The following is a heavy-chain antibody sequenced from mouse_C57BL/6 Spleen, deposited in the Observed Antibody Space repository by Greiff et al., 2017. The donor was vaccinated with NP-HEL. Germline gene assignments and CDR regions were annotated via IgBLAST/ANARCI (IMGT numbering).Heavy chain of an antibody. CDR1: GFTFSDYG. CDR3: ARYDYEDAMDY. J-gene: IGHJ4*01. Sequence: EVKLMESGGGLVKPGGSLKLSCAASGFTFSDYGMHWVRQAPEKGLEWVAYISSGSSTIYYADPVKGRFTISRDNAKNTLCLQMTILRSEDTAMYYCARYDYEDAMDYWGQGTSVTVSS. CDR2: ISSGSSTI. D-gene: IGHD2-4*01. V-gene: IGHV5-17*01.